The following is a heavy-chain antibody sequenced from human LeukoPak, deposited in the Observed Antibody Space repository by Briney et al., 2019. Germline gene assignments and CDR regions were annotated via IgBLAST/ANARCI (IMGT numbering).Heavy chain of an antibody. CDR2: IWYVGSNE. Sequence: GRSLRLSCAASGLTFSSYGMHWVRQAPGKGLEWVAVIWYVGSNEYYADSVKGRFTISRDNSKDTLYLQINSLRAEDTAVYYCARDRFPRDYYYYYGMDVWGKGTTVTVSS. J-gene: IGHJ6*04. CDR3: ARDRFPRDYYYYYGMDV. V-gene: IGHV3-33*01. D-gene: IGHD3-16*01. CDR1: GLTFSSYG.